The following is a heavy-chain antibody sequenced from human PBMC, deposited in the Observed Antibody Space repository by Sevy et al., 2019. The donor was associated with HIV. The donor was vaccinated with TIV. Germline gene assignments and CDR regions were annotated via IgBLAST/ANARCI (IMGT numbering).Heavy chain of an antibody. J-gene: IGHJ6*02. CDR2: SSYDGHTN. Sequence: GGSLRLSCIASGFSFSNFGMHWVRQAPGKGLEWVAISSYDGHTNYFGDSVKGRFTISRDNSKNTLYLQMNSLRVQDTAVYYCAKDLLQLTIKELAQDYYYEMDVWGQGTTVTVSS. CDR1: GFSFSNFG. D-gene: IGHD4-4*01. CDR3: AKDLLQLTIKELAQDYYYEMDV. V-gene: IGHV3-30*18.